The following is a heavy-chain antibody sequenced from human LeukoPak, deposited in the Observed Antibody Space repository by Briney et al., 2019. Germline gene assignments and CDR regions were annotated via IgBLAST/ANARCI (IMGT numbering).Heavy chain of an antibody. CDR3: ARDIVEISNTRGFDF. V-gene: IGHV1-46*01. CDR1: GYTFTSFG. D-gene: IGHD2-21*01. J-gene: IGHJ4*02. Sequence: ASVKVSCKASGYTFTSFGISWVRQAPGQGLEWMGFIYPTSGTTRYAQDFQGRVTMTRDTSTSTVYMDLNSLRSEDTAVYYCARDIVEISNTRGFDFWGQGSLVTVSS. CDR2: IYPTSGTT.